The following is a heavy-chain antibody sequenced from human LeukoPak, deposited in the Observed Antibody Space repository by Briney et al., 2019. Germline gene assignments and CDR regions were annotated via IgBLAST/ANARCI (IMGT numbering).Heavy chain of an antibody. CDR2: ISWNSGSI. J-gene: IGHJ6*02. CDR1: GFTFDDYA. D-gene: IGHD2-21*02. CDR3: AKDIGCGGDCLSFPNYYYYGMDV. V-gene: IGHV3-9*01. Sequence: QPGRSLRLSCAASGFTFDDYAMHWVRQAPGKGLEWVSGISWNSGSIGYADSVKGRFTISRDNAKNSLYLQMNSLRAEDTALYYCAKDIGCGGDCLSFPNYYYYGMDVWGQGTTVTVSS.